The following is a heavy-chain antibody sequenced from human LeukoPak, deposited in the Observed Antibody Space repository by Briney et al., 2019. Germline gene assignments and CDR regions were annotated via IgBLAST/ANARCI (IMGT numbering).Heavy chain of an antibody. Sequence: GGSLRLSCAASGFTFSSYDMHWVRQATGKGLEWVSAIGTAGDTYYPGSVKGRFTISRENAKNSLYLQMNSLRAGDTAVYCCARARIVWELPDYWGQGTLVTVSS. J-gene: IGHJ4*02. V-gene: IGHV3-13*04. D-gene: IGHD1-26*01. CDR3: ARARIVWELPDY. CDR1: GFTFSSYD. CDR2: IGTAGDT.